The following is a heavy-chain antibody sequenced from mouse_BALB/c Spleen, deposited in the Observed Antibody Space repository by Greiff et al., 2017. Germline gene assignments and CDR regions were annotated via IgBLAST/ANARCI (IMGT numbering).Heavy chain of an antibody. CDR3: ARDEEYYYGSSLAY. Sequence: QVKLMESGPGLVAPSQSLSITCTVSGFSLTGYGVNWVRQPPGKGLEWLGMIWGDGSTDYNSALKSRLSISKDNSKSQVFLKMNSLQTDDTARYYCARDEEYYYGSSLAYWGQGTLVTVSA. D-gene: IGHD1-1*01. V-gene: IGHV2-6-7*01. CDR2: IWGDGST. J-gene: IGHJ3*01. CDR1: GFSLTGYG.